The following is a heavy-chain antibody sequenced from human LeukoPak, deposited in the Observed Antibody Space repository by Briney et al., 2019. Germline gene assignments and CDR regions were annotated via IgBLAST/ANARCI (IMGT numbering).Heavy chain of an antibody. D-gene: IGHD2-21*02. Sequence: SETLSLTCAVYGGPFSGYYWSWIRQPPGKGLEWIGEINHSGSTNYNPSLKSRVTISVDTSKNQFSLKLSSVTAADTAVYYCARGNGVVTAIRYYGYWGQGTLVTVSS. CDR2: INHSGST. CDR3: ARGNGVVTAIRYYGY. V-gene: IGHV4-34*01. CDR1: GGPFSGYY. J-gene: IGHJ4*02.